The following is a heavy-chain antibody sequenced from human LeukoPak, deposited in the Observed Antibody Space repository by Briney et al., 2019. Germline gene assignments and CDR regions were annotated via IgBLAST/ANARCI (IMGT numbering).Heavy chain of an antibody. CDR1: GYSISSGYY. D-gene: IGHD6-19*01. J-gene: IGHJ4*02. V-gene: IGHV4-38-2*02. CDR2: IYHSGAT. CDR3: ARDLGMAGIAPVDY. Sequence: PSETLSLTCTVSGYSISSGYYWGWIRQSPEKGLEWIGSIYHSGATYYNPSLKSRVTISVDTSKNQFSLKVTSVTAADTPAYYCARDLGMAGIAPVDYWGQGTLVTVSS.